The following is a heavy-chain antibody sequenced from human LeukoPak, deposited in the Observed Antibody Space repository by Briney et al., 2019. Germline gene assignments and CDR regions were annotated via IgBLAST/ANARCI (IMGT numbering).Heavy chain of an antibody. Sequence: PSETLSLTCAVYGGSFSGYYWSWILQPPGKGLEWIGEINHSGSTNYNPSLKSRVTISVDTSKNQFSLKLSSVTAADTAVYYCAREVGSGGEAYWGQGTLVTVSS. CDR2: INHSGST. CDR3: AREVGSGGEAY. J-gene: IGHJ4*02. CDR1: GGSFSGYY. D-gene: IGHD1-26*01. V-gene: IGHV4-34*01.